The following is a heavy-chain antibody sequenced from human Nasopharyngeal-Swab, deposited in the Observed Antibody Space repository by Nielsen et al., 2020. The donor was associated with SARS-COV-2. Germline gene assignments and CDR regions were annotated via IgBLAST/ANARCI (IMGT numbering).Heavy chain of an antibody. Sequence: ASVKVSCKASGYTFTGYYMHWVRQAPGQGLEWMGRINPNSGGTNYAQKFQGSVTMTRDTSISTAYMELSRLRSDDTAVYYCARSHSSSWYGDYWGQGTLVTVSS. V-gene: IGHV1-2*06. CDR2: INPNSGGT. D-gene: IGHD6-13*01. CDR3: ARSHSSSWYGDY. J-gene: IGHJ4*02. CDR1: GYTFTGYY.